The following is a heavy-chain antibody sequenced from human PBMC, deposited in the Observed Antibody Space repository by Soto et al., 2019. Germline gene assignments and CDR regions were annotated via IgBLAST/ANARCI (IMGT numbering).Heavy chain of an antibody. D-gene: IGHD5-12*01. CDR3: ARSGGMGYWFEH. V-gene: IGHV3-13*04. CDR2: IGTAGDT. J-gene: IGHJ5*02. Sequence: GGSLRLSCAASGFTFSSYDMHWVRQATGKGLEWVSAIGTAGDTYYPGSVKGRFTISRENAKNSLYLQMNSLRAGDTAVYYCARSGGMGYWFEHWGHGALVNVSS. CDR1: GFTFSSYD.